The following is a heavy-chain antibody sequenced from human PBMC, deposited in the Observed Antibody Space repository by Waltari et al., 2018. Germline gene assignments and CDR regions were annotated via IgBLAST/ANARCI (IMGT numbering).Heavy chain of an antibody. Sequence: AASGFTFSSYWMSWVRPAPGKGLEWVDNIQQDGREKYYVDSVKGRFTISRDNAKNSLYLQMNSLRAEDTAVYYCARDLVIVVVPIERDAFDIWGQGTMVTVSS. CDR2: IQQDGREK. CDR3: ARDLVIVVVPIERDAFDI. CDR1: GFTFSSYW. J-gene: IGHJ3*02. D-gene: IGHD3-22*01. V-gene: IGHV3-7*01.